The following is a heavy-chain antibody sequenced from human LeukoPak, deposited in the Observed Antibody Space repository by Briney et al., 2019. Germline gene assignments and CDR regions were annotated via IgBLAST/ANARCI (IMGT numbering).Heavy chain of an antibody. CDR1: GYTFTTYK. Sequence: WASVKVSCRASGYTFTTYKMHWVRQAPGQGLEWVGIINPSDGNTRSAQNFQGRVTMTRDTSTNTVYMELSSLGSEDTAVFFCAKDNRRYSTDYWGQGTLVTVS. V-gene: IGHV1-46*01. D-gene: IGHD2/OR15-2a*01. CDR2: INPSDGNT. J-gene: IGHJ4*02. CDR3: AKDNRRYSTDY.